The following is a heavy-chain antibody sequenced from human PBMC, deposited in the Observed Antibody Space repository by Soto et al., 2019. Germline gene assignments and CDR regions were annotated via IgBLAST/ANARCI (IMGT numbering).Heavy chain of an antibody. Sequence: QVQLVQSGAEVKKPGASVKISCKASGYTCTRYTMNWVRQAPGQRLEWMGWIKPDNGNTKSSQKFQDRVIITRDTSASTAYMDLSSLRSEATAVYYCARGIATGQLDPWGQGTLVTVSS. V-gene: IGHV1-3*01. CDR1: GYTCTRYT. CDR2: IKPDNGNT. D-gene: IGHD2-15*01. CDR3: ARGIATGQLDP. J-gene: IGHJ5*02.